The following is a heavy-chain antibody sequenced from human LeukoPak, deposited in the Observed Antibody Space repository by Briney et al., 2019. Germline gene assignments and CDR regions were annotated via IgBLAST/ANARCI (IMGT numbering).Heavy chain of an antibody. CDR2: IYSTGST. Sequence: SQTLSLNCTVSGGSITSGNYYWSWIRQPAGKGLEWIGRIYSTGSTNYNPSLKSRVTISVDRSKNQFSLNLSSVTAADTPVYYCVRAVGSSESNWFDPWGQGILATVSS. CDR1: GGSITSGNYY. J-gene: IGHJ5*02. CDR3: VRAVGSSESNWFDP. D-gene: IGHD1-26*01. V-gene: IGHV4-61*02.